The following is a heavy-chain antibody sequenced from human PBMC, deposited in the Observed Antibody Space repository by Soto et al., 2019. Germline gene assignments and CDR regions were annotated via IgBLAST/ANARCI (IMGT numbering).Heavy chain of an antibody. CDR2: MNPNSGNT. CDR3: ARGRYCSGGSCYRTPYYFDY. J-gene: IGHJ4*02. D-gene: IGHD2-15*01. CDR1: GYTFTSYD. V-gene: IGHV1-8*01. Sequence: ASVKVSCRASGYTFTSYDINWERRATGQGLEWMGWMNPNSGNTGYAQKFQGRATMTRNTSISTAYMELRSLRSEDTAVYYCARGRYCSGGSCYRTPYYFDYWGQGTLVTVSS.